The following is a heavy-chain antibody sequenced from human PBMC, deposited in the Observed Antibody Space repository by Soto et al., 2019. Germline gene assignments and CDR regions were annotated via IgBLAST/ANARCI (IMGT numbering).Heavy chain of an antibody. CDR3: ANGGEAVAAPHLVINWFDP. J-gene: IGHJ5*02. CDR1: GFTFSSYA. D-gene: IGHD6-19*01. Sequence: GGSLRLSCAASGFTFSSYAMSWVRQAPGKGLEWVSAISGSGGSTYYADSVKGRFTISRDNSKNTLYLQMNSLRAEDTAVYYCANGGEAVAAPHLVINWFDPWGQGTLVTVSS. V-gene: IGHV3-23*01. CDR2: ISGSGGST.